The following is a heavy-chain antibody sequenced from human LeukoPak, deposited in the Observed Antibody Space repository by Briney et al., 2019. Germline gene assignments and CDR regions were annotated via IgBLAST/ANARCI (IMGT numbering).Heavy chain of an antibody. CDR3: ASRARSSWYGGYYFDY. V-gene: IGHV3-21*01. CDR2: ISSSSSYI. Sequence: PGGSLRLSCAASGFTLSSYSMNWVRQAPGKGLEWVSSISSSSSYIYYADSVKGRFTISRDNAKNSLYLQMNSLRAEDTAVYYCASRARSSWYGGYYFDYWGQGTLVTVSS. D-gene: IGHD6-13*01. CDR1: GFTLSSYS. J-gene: IGHJ4*02.